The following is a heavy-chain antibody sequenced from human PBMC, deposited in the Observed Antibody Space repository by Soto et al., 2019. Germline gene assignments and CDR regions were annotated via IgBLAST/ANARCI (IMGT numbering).Heavy chain of an antibody. Sequence: ASVKVSCKASGYTFTSYAMHWVRQAPGQRLEWMGWINAGNGNRKYSQKFQGRVTITRDTSASTDYMELSSLRSEDTAVYYCATPRHCSGGSRYNQPDAFDIWGQGTMVNVSS. CDR1: GYTFTSYA. CDR3: ATPRHCSGGSRYNQPDAFDI. CDR2: INAGNGNR. J-gene: IGHJ3*02. V-gene: IGHV1-3*01. D-gene: IGHD2-15*01.